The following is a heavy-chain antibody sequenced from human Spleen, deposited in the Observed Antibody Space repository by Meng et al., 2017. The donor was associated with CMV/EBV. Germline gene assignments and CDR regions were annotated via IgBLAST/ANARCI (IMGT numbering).Heavy chain of an antibody. V-gene: IGHV1-24*01. CDR1: GYTLTELS. CDR2: FDPEDGET. CDR3: ATIDFWSGSFDY. D-gene: IGHD3-3*01. Sequence: VPLVQSGADVKKPGASVKVSCKVSGYTLTELSMHWVRQAPGKGLEWMGGFDPEDGETIYAQKFQGRVTMTEDTSTDTAYMELSSLRSEDTAVYYCATIDFWSGSFDYWGQGTLVTVSS. J-gene: IGHJ4*02.